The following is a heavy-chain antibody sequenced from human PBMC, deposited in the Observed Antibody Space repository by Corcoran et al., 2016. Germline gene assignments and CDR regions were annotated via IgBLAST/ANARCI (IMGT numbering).Heavy chain of an antibody. Sequence: QVQLQQWGAGLLKPSETLSLTCAVYGGSFSGYYWSWIRQPPGKGLEWIGEINHSGSTNYNPSLKSRVTISVDTSKNQFSLKLSSVTAADMAVYYCARLGVVVRDYWGQGTLVTVSS. CDR2: INHSGST. CDR1: GGSFSGYY. CDR3: ARLGVVVRDY. J-gene: IGHJ4*02. V-gene: IGHV4-34*01. D-gene: IGHD2-15*01.